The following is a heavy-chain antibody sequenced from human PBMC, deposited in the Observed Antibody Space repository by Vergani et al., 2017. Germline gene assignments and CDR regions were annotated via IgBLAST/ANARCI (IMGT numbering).Heavy chain of an antibody. J-gene: IGHJ6*02. V-gene: IGHV3-23*01. Sequence: EVQLLESGGDLVQPGGSLRLSCAASGFTFNHYAMNWVRQAPGKGLEWVSGISGSGGSTYYAGSVKGRCTISRDSSKNTLYLQMNSLSAGDTAVYYCAKAKPRNSGYDYLYYYHAMNVWGQGTTVTVSS. D-gene: IGHD5-12*01. CDR2: ISGSGGST. CDR3: AKAKPRNSGYDYLYYYHAMNV. CDR1: GFTFNHYA.